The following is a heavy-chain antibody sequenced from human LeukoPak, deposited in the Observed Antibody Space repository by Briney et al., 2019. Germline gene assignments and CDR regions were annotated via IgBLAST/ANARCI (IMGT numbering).Heavy chain of an antibody. CDR2: IYHSGTT. J-gene: IGHJ4*02. V-gene: IGHV4-38-2*01. D-gene: IGHD1-26*01. CDR3: ARREDTEAIFDY. Sequence: ASETLSLTCAVSGYSISSGYYWAWLRQSPGKGLEWFGSIYHSGTTYSSPSLSSRVSISLDTAKDQFSLHLNSVTDANTAVYCCARREDTEAIFDYWGQGTLVTVSS. CDR1: GYSISSGYY.